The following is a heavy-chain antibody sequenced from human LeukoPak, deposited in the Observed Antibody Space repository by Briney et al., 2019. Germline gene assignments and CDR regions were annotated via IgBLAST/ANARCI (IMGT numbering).Heavy chain of an antibody. CDR3: GRGQDDRSGTFDY. J-gene: IGHJ4*02. Sequence: PSETLSLTCTVSGDSVSSGNYYLSWIRQPPGKGLDWITYMSPSGTTKYNPALKSRVTTSVDTSRTQSALRLSAVTAADTAVYCWGRGQDDRSGTFDYWGQGILVTVSS. CDR1: GDSVSSGNYY. V-gene: IGHV4-61*01. CDR2: MSPSGTT. D-gene: IGHD3-22*01.